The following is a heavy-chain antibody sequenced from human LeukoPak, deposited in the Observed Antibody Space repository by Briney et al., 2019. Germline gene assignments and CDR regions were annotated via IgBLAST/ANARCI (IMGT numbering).Heavy chain of an antibody. V-gene: IGHV4-39*01. Sequence: SETLSLTCTVSGGSISSSSYYWGWIRQPPGKGLEWIGSIYYSGSTYYNPSLKSRVTISVDTSKNQFSLKLSSVTAADTAVYYCARLGYCSGGSCQAGAFDIWGQGTMVTVSS. CDR2: IYYSGST. CDR1: GGSISSSSYY. D-gene: IGHD2-15*01. CDR3: ARLGYCSGGSCQAGAFDI. J-gene: IGHJ3*02.